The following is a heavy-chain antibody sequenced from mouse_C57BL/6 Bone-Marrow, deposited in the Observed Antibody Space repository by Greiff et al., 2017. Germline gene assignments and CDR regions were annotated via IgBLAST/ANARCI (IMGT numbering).Heavy chain of an antibody. J-gene: IGHJ2*01. CDR2: IDPNSGGT. V-gene: IGHV1-72*01. D-gene: IGHD2-4*01. CDR3: ARRGYDYGIDY. CDR1: GYTFTSYW. Sequence: VQLQQPGAELVKPGASVKLSCKASGYTFTSYWMHWVKQRPGRGLEWIGMIDPNSGGTKYNEKFKSKATLTVDKPSSTAYMQLSSLTSEDSAVYYCARRGYDYGIDYWGQGTTLTVSS.